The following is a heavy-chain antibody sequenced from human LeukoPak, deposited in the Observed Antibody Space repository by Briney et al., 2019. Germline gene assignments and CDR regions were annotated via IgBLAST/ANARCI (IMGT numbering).Heavy chain of an antibody. CDR3: ARVKSTYYYMDV. J-gene: IGHJ6*03. CDR1: GYSISSGYT. D-gene: IGHD5/OR15-5a*01. V-gene: IGHV4-38-2*02. CDR2: IYHSGST. Sequence: PSETLSLTCTVSGYSISSGYTWGWIRQPPGKELEWIGSIYHSGSTYYNPSLKSRVTISVDTSKNQFSLKLSSVTAADTAVYYCARVKSTYYYMDVWGKGTTVTVSS.